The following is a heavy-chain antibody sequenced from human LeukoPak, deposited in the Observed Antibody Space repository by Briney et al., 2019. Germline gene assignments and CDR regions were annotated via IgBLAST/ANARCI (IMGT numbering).Heavy chain of an antibody. Sequence: GGSLRLSCAASGFTFSTYAMSWDRQAPGKGLEWVSSISGSGGSTYYADSVKGRFTISRDNSKNTLYLQMNSLRAEDTAVYYCVGSHDFWSGSGYWGQGTLVTVSS. CDR1: GFTFSTYA. J-gene: IGHJ4*02. CDR3: VGSHDFWSGSGY. D-gene: IGHD3-3*01. V-gene: IGHV3-23*01. CDR2: ISGSGGST.